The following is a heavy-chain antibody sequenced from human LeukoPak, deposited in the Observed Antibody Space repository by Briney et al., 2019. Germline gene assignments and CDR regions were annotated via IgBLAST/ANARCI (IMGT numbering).Heavy chain of an antibody. CDR3: AKAPYILPEYHSGSYSYFDY. J-gene: IGHJ4*02. Sequence: GGSLRLSCAAFGFTLSGNHMNWVRQAPGKGLEWVSAISGSGGSTYYADSVKGRFTISRDNSKNTLYLQMNSLRAEDTAVYYCAKAPYILPEYHSGSYSYFDYWGQGTLVTVSS. CDR1: GFTLSGNH. V-gene: IGHV3-23*01. CDR2: ISGSGGST. D-gene: IGHD1-26*01.